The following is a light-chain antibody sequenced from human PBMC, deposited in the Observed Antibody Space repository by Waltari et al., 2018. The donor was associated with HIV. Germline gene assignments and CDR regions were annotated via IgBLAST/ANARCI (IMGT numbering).Light chain of an antibody. J-gene: IGKJ5*01. CDR2: AAS. Sequence: DIQLTQSRSSLSAVVGARVIITCRASQDINNYLAWFQQQPGKAPKSLIFAASSLQDGVPSRFSGSRSGTNFTLTISSLQPEDFATYYCQQYNTYPTFGQGTRLDIK. V-gene: IGKV1-16*01. CDR1: QDINNY. CDR3: QQYNTYPT.